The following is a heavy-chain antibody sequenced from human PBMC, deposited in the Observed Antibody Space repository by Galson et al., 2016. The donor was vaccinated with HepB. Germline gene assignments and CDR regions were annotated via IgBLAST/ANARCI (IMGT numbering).Heavy chain of an antibody. CDR2: IYSSAST. D-gene: IGHD6-19*01. CDR1: GGSLSTYY. V-gene: IGHV4-4*07. Sequence: SETLSLTCTVSGGSLSTYYWSWIRQPAGKGLEWIGRIYSSASTNYNPSLKSRVTMSLDTSKNQFSLKLSSVTAADTAVYYCARWGGFGQWPYFDYWGQGTLVTVSS. J-gene: IGHJ4*02. CDR3: ARWGGFGQWPYFDY.